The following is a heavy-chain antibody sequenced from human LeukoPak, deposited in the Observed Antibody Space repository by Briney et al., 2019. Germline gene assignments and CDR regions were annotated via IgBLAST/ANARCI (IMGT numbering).Heavy chain of an antibody. Sequence: SETLSLTCTVSGGSISSSSYYWGWIRQPPGKGLEWIGSIYYSGSTYHNPSLKSRVTISVDTSKNQFSLKLSSVTAADTAVYYCASQTYYYDSSGYRWHVAFDYWGQGTLVTVSS. V-gene: IGHV4-39*01. D-gene: IGHD3-22*01. CDR1: GGSISSSSYY. CDR2: IYYSGST. J-gene: IGHJ4*02. CDR3: ASQTYYYDSSGYRWHVAFDY.